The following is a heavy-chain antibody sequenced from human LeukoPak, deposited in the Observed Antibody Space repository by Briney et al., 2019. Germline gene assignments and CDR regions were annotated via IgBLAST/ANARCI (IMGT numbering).Heavy chain of an antibody. CDR3: ATKQWLAPPPDS. J-gene: IGHJ4*02. CDR2: INTDGTVT. D-gene: IGHD6-19*01. CDR1: GFTFSKYW. Sequence: PVRSLRLSCAASGFTFSKYWMLWVRHAPGKGLESVSRINTDGTVTTYAATVKCRFNVSRDNADNTMFLQMNSVRDEDTAVYYCATKQWLAPPPDSWGQGTPVTVSS. V-gene: IGHV3-74*01.